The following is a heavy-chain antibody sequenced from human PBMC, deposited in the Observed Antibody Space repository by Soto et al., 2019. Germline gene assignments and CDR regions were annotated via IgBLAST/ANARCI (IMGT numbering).Heavy chain of an antibody. V-gene: IGHV1-69*01. CDR1: GGTFSSYA. Sequence: QVQLGQSGAEVTKPGSSVKVSCKASGGTFSSYAISWVRQAPGQGLEWMGGLIPIFGTANYAQKFQGRVTSTADESTSTAYMELSSLRSEDTAVYYCARSQEDGVVPAATLATYYYYGMDVWGQGTTVTVSS. CDR3: ARSQEDGVVPAATLATYYYYGMDV. D-gene: IGHD2-2*01. J-gene: IGHJ6*02. CDR2: LIPIFGTA.